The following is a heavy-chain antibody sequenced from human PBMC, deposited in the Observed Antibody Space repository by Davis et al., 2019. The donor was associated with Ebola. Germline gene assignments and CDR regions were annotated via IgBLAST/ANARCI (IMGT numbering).Heavy chain of an antibody. D-gene: IGHD5-12*01. CDR3: ARGWLRGWFDP. J-gene: IGHJ5*02. Sequence: HSQTLSLTCAISGDSVSSSGAAWIWIRQSPSRGLEWLGRTYYNSKWYNDYAESVKSRISINADTSKNQFSLQLNSVTPEDTAVYYCARGWLRGWFDPWGQGTLVTVSS. CDR1: GDSVSSSGAA. V-gene: IGHV6-1*01. CDR2: TYYNSKWYN.